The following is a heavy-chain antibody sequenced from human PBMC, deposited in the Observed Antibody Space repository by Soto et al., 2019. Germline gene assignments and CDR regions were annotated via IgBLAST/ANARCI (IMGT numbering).Heavy chain of an antibody. J-gene: IGHJ4*02. D-gene: IGHD6-13*01. CDR2: ISSSSSYI. CDR1: GFTFSSYS. V-gene: IGHV3-21*01. Sequence: EVQLVESGGGLVKPGGSLRLSCAASGFTFSSYSMNWVRQAPGKGLEWVSSISSSSSYIYYADSVKGRFTISRDNAKNSRYLQMNSLRAEDTAVYYCASEELGIAAAGNSPYYWGQGTLVTVSS. CDR3: ASEELGIAAAGNSPYY.